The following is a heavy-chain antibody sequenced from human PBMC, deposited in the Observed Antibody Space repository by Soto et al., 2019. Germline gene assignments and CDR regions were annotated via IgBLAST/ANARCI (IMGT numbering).Heavy chain of an antibody. CDR2: ISYDGSNK. J-gene: IGHJ4*02. D-gene: IGHD3-22*01. CDR1: GFTFSSYA. Sequence: GGSLRLSCAASGFTFSSYAMHWVRQAPGKGLEWVAVISYDGSNKYYADSVKGRFTISRDNSKNTLYLQMNSLRAEDTAVYYYAKIESRFFYDSTGYYPFDYWGQGTLVTVSS. V-gene: IGHV3-30-3*02. CDR3: AKIESRFFYDSTGYYPFDY.